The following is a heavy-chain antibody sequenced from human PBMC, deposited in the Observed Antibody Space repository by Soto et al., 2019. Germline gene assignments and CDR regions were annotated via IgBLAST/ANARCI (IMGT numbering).Heavy chain of an antibody. CDR1: GFTFSSYG. J-gene: IGHJ4*02. CDR3: AKDGSSGWYRTAYYFDY. V-gene: IGHV3-30*18. Sequence: GGSLRLSCAASGFTFSSYGMHWVRQAPGKGLEWVAVISYDGSNKYYADSVKGRFTISRDNSKNMLYLQMNILRAEDTAVYYCAKDGSSGWYRTAYYFDYWGQGTLVTVSS. D-gene: IGHD6-19*01. CDR2: ISYDGSNK.